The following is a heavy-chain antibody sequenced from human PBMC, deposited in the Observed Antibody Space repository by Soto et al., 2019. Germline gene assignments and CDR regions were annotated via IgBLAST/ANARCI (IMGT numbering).Heavy chain of an antibody. CDR1: GDSISSGRYF. CDR3: AHIGAPGGYYYYGMDV. V-gene: IGHV2-5*08. J-gene: IGHJ6*02. CDR2: IYWDDDK. D-gene: IGHD1-26*01. Sequence: TLSLTCTVSGDSISSGRYFWTWIRQHPGKGLEWLALIYWDDDKRYSPSLKSRLTITKDTSKNQVVLTMTNMDPVDTATYYCAHIGAPGGYYYYGMDVWGQGTTVTVSS.